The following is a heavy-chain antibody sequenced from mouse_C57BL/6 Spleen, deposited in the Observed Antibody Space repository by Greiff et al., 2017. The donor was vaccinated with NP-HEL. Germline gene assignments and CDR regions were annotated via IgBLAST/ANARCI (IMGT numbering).Heavy chain of an antibody. CDR2: IDPSDSET. Sequence: QVQLQQPGAELVRPGSSVKLSCKASGYTFTSYWMHWVKQRPIQGLEWIGNIDPSDSETHYNQKFKDKATLTVDKSSSTAYMQHSSLTSEDSAVYYCARRGTEEFAYWGQGTLVTVSA. CDR3: ARRGTEEFAY. V-gene: IGHV1-52*01. J-gene: IGHJ3*01. CDR1: GYTFTSYW. D-gene: IGHD2-14*01.